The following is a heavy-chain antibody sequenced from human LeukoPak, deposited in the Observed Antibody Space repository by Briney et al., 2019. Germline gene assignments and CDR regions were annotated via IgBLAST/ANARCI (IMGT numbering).Heavy chain of an antibody. Sequence: SETLSLTCTVSGYSISSGYYWGWIRQPPGKGLEWIGSIYHSGSTYYNPSLKSRVTISVDTSKNQFSLKLSSVTAADTAVYYCARNSYGYTSFDYWGQGTLVTVSS. CDR1: GYSISSGYY. V-gene: IGHV4-38-2*02. J-gene: IGHJ4*02. CDR2: IYHSGST. D-gene: IGHD5-18*01. CDR3: ARNSYGYTSFDY.